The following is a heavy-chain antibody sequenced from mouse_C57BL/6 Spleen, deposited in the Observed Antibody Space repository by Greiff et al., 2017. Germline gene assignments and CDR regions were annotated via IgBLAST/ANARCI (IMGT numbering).Heavy chain of an antibody. CDR2: INPNNGGT. J-gene: IGHJ4*01. CDR1: GYTFTDYN. D-gene: IGHD6-1*01. CDR3: ARMRQNYDAMDY. Sequence: EVQLQQSGPELVKPGASVKIPCKASGYTFTDYNMDWVKQSHGKSLEWIGDINPNNGGTIYNQKFKGKATLTVDKSSSTAYMELRSLTSEDTAVYYCARMRQNYDAMDYWGQGTSVTVSS. V-gene: IGHV1-18*01.